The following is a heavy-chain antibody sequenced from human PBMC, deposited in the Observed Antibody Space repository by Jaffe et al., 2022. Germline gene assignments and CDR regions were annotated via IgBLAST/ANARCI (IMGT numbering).Heavy chain of an antibody. CDR1: GYSISSGYY. Sequence: QVQLQESGPGLVKPSETLSLTCAVSGYSISSGYYWGWIRQPPGKGLEWIGSIYHSGSTYYNPSLKSRVTISVDTSKNQFSLKLSSVTAADTAVYYCARTYYYDSRGAFDIWGQGTMVTVSS. J-gene: IGHJ3*02. CDR2: IYHSGST. CDR3: ARTYYYDSRGAFDI. V-gene: IGHV4-38-2*01. D-gene: IGHD3-22*01.